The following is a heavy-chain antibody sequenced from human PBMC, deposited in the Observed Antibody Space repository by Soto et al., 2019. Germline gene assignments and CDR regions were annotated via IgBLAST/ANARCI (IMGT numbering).Heavy chain of an antibody. D-gene: IGHD3-3*01. J-gene: IGHJ6*02. V-gene: IGHV1-69*01. Sequence: QVQLAQSGAEVKKPGSSVKVSCKASGGTFSNYGFTWVRQAPGQGLEWMGGISPVFGTANSAQKFQGRVTITADEATSTAYMELSSLRSEDTAVYYCAVSEGLHFAIFYYYGMDVWGQGTTVTVSS. CDR2: ISPVFGTA. CDR3: AVSEGLHFAIFYYYGMDV. CDR1: GGTFSNYG.